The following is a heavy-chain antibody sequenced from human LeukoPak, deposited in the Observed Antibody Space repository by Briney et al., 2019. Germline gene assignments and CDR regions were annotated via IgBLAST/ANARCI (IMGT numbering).Heavy chain of an antibody. J-gene: IGHJ1*01. V-gene: IGHV4-59*01. CDR3: AREDYCSGGSCYSGYFQH. D-gene: IGHD2-15*01. CDR2: IYYSGTT. CDR1: GGSISSYY. Sequence: SETLSLTCTVSGGSISSYYWSWIRKPPGKGLEWIGYIYYSGTTNYNPSLESRVTISVDTSKNQFSLKLSFVTAADTAVYYCAREDYCSGGSCYSGYFQHWGQGTLVTVSS.